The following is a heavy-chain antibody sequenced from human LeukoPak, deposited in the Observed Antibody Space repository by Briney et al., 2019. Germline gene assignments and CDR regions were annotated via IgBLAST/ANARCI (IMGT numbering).Heavy chain of an antibody. CDR1: GYTFTGYY. CDR3: ARAKSGSSWPIDAFDI. D-gene: IGHD6-13*01. J-gene: IGHJ3*02. CDR2: INPNSGGT. V-gene: IGHV1-2*02. Sequence: ASVKVSCKASGYTFTGYYMHWVRQAPGQGLEWMGWINPNSGGTNYAQKFQGRVTMTRDTSISTAYMGLSRLRSDDTAVYYCARAKSGSSWPIDAFDIWGQGTMVTVSS.